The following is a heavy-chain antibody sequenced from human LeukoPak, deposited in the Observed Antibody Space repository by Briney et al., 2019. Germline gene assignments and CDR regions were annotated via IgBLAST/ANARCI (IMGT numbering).Heavy chain of an antibody. CDR3: ARDCYYGSGSTPTDYYYYYGMDV. V-gene: IGHV3-30-3*01. CDR1: GFTFSSYA. D-gene: IGHD3-10*01. Sequence: PGGSLRLSCAASGFTFSSYAMHWVRQAPGKGLEWVAVISYDGSNKYYADSVKGRFTISRDNSKNTLYLQMNSLRAEDTAVYYCARDCYYGSGSTPTDYYYYYGMDVWGQGTTVTASS. CDR2: ISYDGSNK. J-gene: IGHJ6*02.